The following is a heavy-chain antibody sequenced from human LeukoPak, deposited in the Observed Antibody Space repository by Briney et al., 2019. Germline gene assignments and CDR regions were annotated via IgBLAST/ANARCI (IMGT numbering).Heavy chain of an antibody. D-gene: IGHD6-19*01. V-gene: IGHV4-39*01. Sequence: SETLSLTCTVSGGSISSSSYYWGWIRQPPGKGLEWIGSIYYSGSTYYNPSLKSRVTISVDTSKNQFSLKLSSVTAADTAVYYCARRSGYSSGWLDAFDIWGRGTMVTVSS. CDR3: ARRSGYSSGWLDAFDI. J-gene: IGHJ3*02. CDR2: IYYSGST. CDR1: GGSISSSSYY.